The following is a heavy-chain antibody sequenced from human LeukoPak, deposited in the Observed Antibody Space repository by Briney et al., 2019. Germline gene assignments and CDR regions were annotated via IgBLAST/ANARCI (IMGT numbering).Heavy chain of an antibody. J-gene: IGHJ3*02. Sequence: PGGSLRLSCAASGFTVSSYYMSWVRQAPGKGLEWVSVLYTNGNTYYADSVKGRFTVSRDNSKNTLYLQMNTLRAEDTAVYYCAREGSSTGGDDCFDIWGQGTRVTVSS. D-gene: IGHD2-21*02. V-gene: IGHV3-66*01. CDR2: LYTNGNT. CDR1: GFTVSSYY. CDR3: AREGSSTGGDDCFDI.